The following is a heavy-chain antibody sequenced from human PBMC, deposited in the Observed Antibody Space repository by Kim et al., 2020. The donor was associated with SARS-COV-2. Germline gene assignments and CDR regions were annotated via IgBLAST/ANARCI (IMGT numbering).Heavy chain of an antibody. J-gene: IGHJ6*02. CDR2: INTNTGNP. CDR3: ARLPGLTDYDILTGYYLPYYYYGMDV. V-gene: IGHV7-4-1*02. CDR1: GYTFTSYA. Sequence: ASVKVSCKASGYTFTSYAMNWVRQAPGQGLEWMGWINTNTGNPTYAQGFTGRFVFSLDTSVSTAYLQISSLKAEDTAVYYCARLPGLTDYDILTGYYLPYYYYGMDVWGQGTTVTVSS. D-gene: IGHD3-9*01.